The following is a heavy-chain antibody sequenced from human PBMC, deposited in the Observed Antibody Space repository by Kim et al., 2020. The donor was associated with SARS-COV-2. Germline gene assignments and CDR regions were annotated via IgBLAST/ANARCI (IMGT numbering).Heavy chain of an antibody. Sequence: GGSLRLSCAASGFTFSDYHMSWIRQAPGKGLEWVAYISSSSSSTNYADSVKGRFTISRDNAKNSLYLQMNSLRAEDTAVYYCARVGYEYVCGSYRDDYY. D-gene: IGHD3-16*02. CDR3: ARVGYEYVCGSYRDDYY. J-gene: IGHJ6*01. CDR1: GFTFSDYH. CDR2: ISSSSSST. V-gene: IGHV3-11*05.